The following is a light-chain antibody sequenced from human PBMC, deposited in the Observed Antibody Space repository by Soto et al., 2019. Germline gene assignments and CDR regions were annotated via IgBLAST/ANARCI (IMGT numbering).Light chain of an antibody. J-gene: IGKJ4*01. CDR1: QSVSSQ. V-gene: IGKV3-11*01. Sequence: EIVLTQSPATLSLSPGERATLSCRASQSVSSQLAWYQQKPGQAPRLLMYDASNRATGIPARFSGSGSGTDFTLTMISLEPEDFAVYYCQQSSDWPLTFGGGTKVEIK. CDR2: DAS. CDR3: QQSSDWPLT.